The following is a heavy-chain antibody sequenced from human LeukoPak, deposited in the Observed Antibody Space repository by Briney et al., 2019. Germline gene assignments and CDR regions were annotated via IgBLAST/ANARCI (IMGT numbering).Heavy chain of an antibody. V-gene: IGHV6-1*01. Sequence: SQTLSLICAISGDSVSSNSAAWHWIRQSPSRGLEWLGRTYYRSKWYNDYAVSVKSRITINPDTSKNQFSLQLNSVTPEGTAVYYCARDRVDYGDYYFDYWGQGTLVTVSS. D-gene: IGHD4-17*01. CDR3: ARDRVDYGDYYFDY. CDR2: TYYRSKWYN. J-gene: IGHJ4*02. CDR1: GDSVSSNSAA.